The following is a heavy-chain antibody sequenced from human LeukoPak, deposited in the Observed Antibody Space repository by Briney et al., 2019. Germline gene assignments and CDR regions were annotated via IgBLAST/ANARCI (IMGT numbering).Heavy chain of an antibody. CDR2: INHSGST. J-gene: IGHJ4*02. Sequence: SSETLSLTCAVYGGSFSGYYWSWIRQPPGKGLEWIGEINHSGSTNYNPSLKSRVTISVDTSKNQFSLKLSSVTAADTAVYYCARHSYYYDSRGYFDYWGQGTLVTVSS. CDR3: ARHSYYYDSRGYFDY. D-gene: IGHD3-22*01. CDR1: GGSFSGYY. V-gene: IGHV4-34*01.